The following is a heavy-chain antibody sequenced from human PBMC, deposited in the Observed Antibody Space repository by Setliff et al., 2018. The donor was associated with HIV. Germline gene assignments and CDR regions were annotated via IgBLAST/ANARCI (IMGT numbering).Heavy chain of an antibody. V-gene: IGHV4-39*01. J-gene: IGHJ3*02. D-gene: IGHD2-21*02. Sequence: ETLSLTCVVSGDSISRSRYYWGWIRQPPGKGLEWIGSFYYSGSTSYNPSLKSRVTISGDTSKNQFSLKLSSVTAADTAVYYCARVVPDSSGCGGGCHYALEMWGQGTMVTVSS. CDR1: GDSISRSRYY. CDR2: FYYSGST. CDR3: ARVVPDSSGCGGGCHYALEM.